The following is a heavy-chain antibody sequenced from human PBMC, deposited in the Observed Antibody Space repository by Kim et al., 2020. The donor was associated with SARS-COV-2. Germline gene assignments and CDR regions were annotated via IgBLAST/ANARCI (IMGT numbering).Heavy chain of an antibody. V-gene: IGHV4-31*02. J-gene: IGHJ5*02. D-gene: IGHD3-9*01. Sequence: STSYNPSLRSRVTISVDTSKNQFSLKLSSVTAADTAVYYCARADWLSPFDPWGQGTLVTVSS. CDR3: ARADWLSPFDP. CDR2: ST.